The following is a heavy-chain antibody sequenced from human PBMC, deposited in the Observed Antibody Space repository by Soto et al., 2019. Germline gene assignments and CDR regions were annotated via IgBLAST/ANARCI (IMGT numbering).Heavy chain of an antibody. Sequence: GGSLRLSCAASGFTFSSYSMNWVRQAPGKGLEWVSSISSSSSYIYYADSVKGRFTISRDNSKNTLYLQMNSLRAEDTAVYYCAREKGSSWSRTMCYFDYWGQGTLVTVSS. J-gene: IGHJ4*02. V-gene: IGHV3-21*01. CDR2: ISSSSSYI. CDR3: AREKGSSWSRTMCYFDY. D-gene: IGHD6-13*01. CDR1: GFTFSSYS.